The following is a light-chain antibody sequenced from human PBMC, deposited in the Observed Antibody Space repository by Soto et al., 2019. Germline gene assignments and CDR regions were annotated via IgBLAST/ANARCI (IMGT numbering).Light chain of an antibody. CDR1: QTISTW. CDR2: DAS. Sequence: DIQVTQSPPTLSASVGDRVTITCRASQTISTWMAWYQQKPGKAPKLLVYDASTLQSGVASRFSGGGSGTDFSLTISNLQPEDFATYYCQQYQNIPPGITFGLGTRLEIK. J-gene: IGKJ5*01. V-gene: IGKV1-5*01. CDR3: QQYQNIPPGIT.